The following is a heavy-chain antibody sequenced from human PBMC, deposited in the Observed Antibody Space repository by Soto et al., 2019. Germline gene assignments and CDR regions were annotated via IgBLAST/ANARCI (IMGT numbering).Heavy chain of an antibody. J-gene: IGHJ4*02. D-gene: IGHD1-26*01. CDR1: GFTFSNYA. CDR2: ISGSGGST. Sequence: EVQLLESGGGLVQPGGSLRLSCAGSGFTFSNYAMSWVRQAPGKGLAWVSAISGSGGSTYYADSVKGRFTISRDNSKNTLYLQMNSLRAEDTALYCCAKVPVGATGRFDYWGQGTLVTVSS. CDR3: AKVPVGATGRFDY. V-gene: IGHV3-23*01.